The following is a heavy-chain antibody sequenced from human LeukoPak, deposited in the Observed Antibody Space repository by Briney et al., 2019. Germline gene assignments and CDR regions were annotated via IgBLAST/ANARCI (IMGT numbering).Heavy chain of an antibody. CDR2: INHTGST. J-gene: IGHJ4*02. D-gene: IGHD3-3*01. CDR1: GGSFSGYR. CDR3: ASATITFFGVVIALFDY. Sequence: SETLSLTCAVYGGSFSGYRWSWIRQTPGKGLEWIGEINHTGSTKYNPSLKNRVTISVERSKNQFSLKLSSVTAADTAVYYCASATITFFGVVIALFDYWGQGTLVTVSS. V-gene: IGHV4-34*01.